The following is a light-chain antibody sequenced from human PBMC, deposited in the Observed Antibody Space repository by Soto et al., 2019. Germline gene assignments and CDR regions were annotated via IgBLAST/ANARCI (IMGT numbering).Light chain of an antibody. CDR1: QSVSNTY. V-gene: IGKV3-20*01. CDR2: GAS. Sequence: ETVLTQSPGTLSLSPGERATLSCRASQSVSNTYLAWYQQKPGQAPRLLIYGASSRATGIPDRFSGSGSGTDFTLTINRLEPEDFVVYFCQQHGSSSLTFGGGTKVEIK. J-gene: IGKJ4*01. CDR3: QQHGSSSLT.